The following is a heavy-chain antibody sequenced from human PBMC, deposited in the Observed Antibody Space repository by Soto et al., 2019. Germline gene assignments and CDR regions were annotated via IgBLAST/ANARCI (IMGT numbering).Heavy chain of an antibody. CDR2: IYYSGST. CDR1: GGSISSGGYY. J-gene: IGHJ5*02. Sequence: QVQLQESGPGLVKPSQTLSLTCTVSGGSISSGGYYWSWIRQHPGKGLEWIGYIYYSGSTYYNPSLRSRVTISVDTSKNQCSLKLSSVTAADTAVYYCAREERRGNWFDPWGQGTLVTVSS. CDR3: AREERRGNWFDP. V-gene: IGHV4-31*03. D-gene: IGHD1-1*01.